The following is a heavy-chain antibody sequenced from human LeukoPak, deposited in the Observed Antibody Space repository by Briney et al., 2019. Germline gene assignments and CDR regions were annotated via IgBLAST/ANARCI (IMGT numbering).Heavy chain of an antibody. CDR1: GFTFGDYA. J-gene: IGHJ4*02. CDR2: IRSNTYGGTA. Sequence: GGSLRLSCTASGFTFGDYAMSWFRQAPGKGLEWVGFIRSNTYGGTAEYAASVKGRFTISRDDSKSIAYLQMNSLKTEDTAVYYCTKGDYHACWGQGTLATVSS. CDR3: TKGDYHAC. V-gene: IGHV3-49*03.